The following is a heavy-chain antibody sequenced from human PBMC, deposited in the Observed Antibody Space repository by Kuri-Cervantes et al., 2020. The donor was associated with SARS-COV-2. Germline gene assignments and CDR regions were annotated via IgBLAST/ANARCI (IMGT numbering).Heavy chain of an antibody. CDR2: INPKSGGT. CDR1: GYTFTGYY. V-gene: IGHV1-2*02. J-gene: IGHJ5*02. D-gene: IGHD6-13*01. CDR3: ASEAAAGLNWFDP. Sequence: ASVTVSCKDSGYTFTGYYMHWVRQAPGQGLEWMGWINPKSGGTNYTQQFQGRVTMTRDTSISTAYMELSRLRSDDTAVYYCASEAAAGLNWFDPWGQGTLVTVSS.